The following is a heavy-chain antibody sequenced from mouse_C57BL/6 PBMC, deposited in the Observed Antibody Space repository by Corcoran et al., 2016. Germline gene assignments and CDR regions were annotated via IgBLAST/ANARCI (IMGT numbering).Heavy chain of an antibody. Sequence: QIQLVQSGPELKKPGETVKISCKASGYTFTTYGMSWVKQAPGKGLKWMGWINTYSGVPTYADDFKGRFAFSLETSASTAYLQINNLKNEDTATYFCTRAQVDYLGQGTTLTVSS. D-gene: IGHD3-2*02. V-gene: IGHV9-3*01. CDR3: TRAQVDY. CDR2: INTYSGVP. CDR1: GYTFTTYG. J-gene: IGHJ2*01.